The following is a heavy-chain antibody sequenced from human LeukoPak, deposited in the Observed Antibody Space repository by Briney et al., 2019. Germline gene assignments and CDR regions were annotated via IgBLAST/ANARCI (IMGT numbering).Heavy chain of an antibody. V-gene: IGHV3-30*04. CDR2: IFFDGRMQ. CDR1: GFAFSNYA. Sequence: GGSLRLSCAASGFAFSNYAMHWVRQAPGKGLEGVAVIFFDGRMQYYSDSVKGRFTISRDNSINTLYLQMKGLRADDSAVYYCARDPRGPTGYDNSARDTFDYWGQGTLVTVSS. J-gene: IGHJ4*02. CDR3: ARDPRGPTGYDNSARDTFDY. D-gene: IGHD3-22*01.